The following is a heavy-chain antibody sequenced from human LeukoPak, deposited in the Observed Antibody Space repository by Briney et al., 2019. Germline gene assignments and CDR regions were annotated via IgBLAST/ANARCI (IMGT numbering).Heavy chain of an antibody. CDR3: ARVRHCSDSSCSGVLDY. J-gene: IGHJ4*02. CDR1: GFTFSNYP. V-gene: IGHV3-30*04. CDR2: ISFDGGNK. Sequence: GGSLRLSCAASGFTFSNYPMHWVRQAPGKGLEWVAVISFDGGNKYYADSVKGRFTISRDTSGNTLNLQMNSLRAEDTAVYYCARVRHCSDSSCSGVLDYWGQGTLVIVSS. D-gene: IGHD2-15*01.